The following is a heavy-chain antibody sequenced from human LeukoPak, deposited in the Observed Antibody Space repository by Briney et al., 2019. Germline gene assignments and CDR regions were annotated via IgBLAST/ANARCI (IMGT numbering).Heavy chain of an antibody. J-gene: IGHJ4*02. CDR3: ARHAPYYDSSGSDLEY. D-gene: IGHD3-22*01. Sequence: SETLSLTCTVSGGSISSYYWSWIRQPPGKGLEWIGYIYYSGSTNYNPSLKSRVTISVDTSKNQFSLKLSSVTAADTAVYYCARHAPYYDSSGSDLEYWGQGTLVTVSS. CDR2: IYYSGST. CDR1: GGSISSYY. V-gene: IGHV4-59*08.